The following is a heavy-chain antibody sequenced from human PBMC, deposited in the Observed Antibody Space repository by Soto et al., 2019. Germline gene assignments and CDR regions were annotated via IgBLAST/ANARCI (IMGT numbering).Heavy chain of an antibody. J-gene: IGHJ4*02. CDR1: GFTFSSYE. D-gene: IGHD6-6*01. Sequence: GSLRLSCAASGFTFSSYEMNWVRQAPGKGLEWVSYISSSGSTIYYADSVKGRFTISRDNAKNSLYLQINSLRAEDTAVYYCARERKSTYSSSFDYWGQGTLVTVSS. V-gene: IGHV3-48*03. CDR2: ISSSGSTI. CDR3: ARERKSTYSSSFDY.